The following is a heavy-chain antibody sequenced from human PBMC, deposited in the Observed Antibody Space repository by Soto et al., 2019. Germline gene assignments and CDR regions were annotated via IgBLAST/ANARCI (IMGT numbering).Heavy chain of an antibody. D-gene: IGHD1-26*01. CDR3: ARDSKGAGLGFDI. V-gene: IGHV3-30-3*01. CDR1: GFTFSSYA. CDR2: ISYDGNNK. Sequence: QVQLVESGGGVVQPGRSLRLSCAASGFTFSSYAMHWVRQAPGKGLEWVAVISYDGNNKYYADSVKGRFTISRDNSKNTLFLQLKSLITEDTAVYYYARDSKGAGLGFDIWGQGTLVTVSS. J-gene: IGHJ3*02.